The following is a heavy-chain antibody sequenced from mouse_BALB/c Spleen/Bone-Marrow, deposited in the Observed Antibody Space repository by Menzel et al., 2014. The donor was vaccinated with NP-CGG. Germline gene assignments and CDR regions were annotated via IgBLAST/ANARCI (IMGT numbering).Heavy chain of an antibody. Sequence: EVKLMESGPDLVKPSQSLSLTCTVTGYSITSFYSWHWIRQFPGNKLECMGYINYSGSTNYNPSLKSRISITRDTSKNQFFLQLNSVTTEDTATYYCARSDYYDWAYWGQGTLVTASA. J-gene: IGHJ3*01. D-gene: IGHD2-4*01. CDR2: INYSGST. V-gene: IGHV3-1*02. CDR3: ARSDYYDWAY. CDR1: GYSITSFYS.